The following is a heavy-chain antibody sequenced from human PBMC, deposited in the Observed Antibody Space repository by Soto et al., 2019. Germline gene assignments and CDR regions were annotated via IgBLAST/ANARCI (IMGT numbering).Heavy chain of an antibody. D-gene: IGHD1-26*01. CDR1: GGSISSYY. V-gene: IGHV4-59*08. Sequence: SETLSLTCTVSGGSISSYYWSWIRQPPGKGLEWIGYIYYSGSTNYNPSLKSRVTISVDTSKNQFSLKLSSVTAADTAVYYCARMEGARYFDYWGQGTLVTVSS. J-gene: IGHJ4*02. CDR2: IYYSGST. CDR3: ARMEGARYFDY.